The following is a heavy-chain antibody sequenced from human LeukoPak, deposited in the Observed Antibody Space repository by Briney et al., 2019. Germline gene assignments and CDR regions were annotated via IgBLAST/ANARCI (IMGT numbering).Heavy chain of an antibody. CDR3: ANPDSSGFYFSMRFDF. CDR2: MTGSGDTT. CDR1: GFSFSDFA. D-gene: IGHD3-22*01. Sequence: GGSLRLSCKASGFSFSDFAMSWVRQAPGRGLEWVSTMTGSGDTTYYADSVKGRVTVSRDNSDNTLYLHMNSLRAEDTAVYFRANPDSSGFYFSMRFDFWGQGTLVTVSS. V-gene: IGHV3-23*01. J-gene: IGHJ4*02.